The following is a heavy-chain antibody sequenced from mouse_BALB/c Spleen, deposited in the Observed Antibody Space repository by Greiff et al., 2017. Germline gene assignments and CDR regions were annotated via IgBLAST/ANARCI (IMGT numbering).Heavy chain of an antibody. J-gene: IGHJ2*01. Sequence: VQLQQSGPGLVKPSQSLSLTCTVTGYSITSDYAWNWIRQFPGNKLEWMGYISYSGSTSYNPSLKSRISITRDTSKNQFFLQLNSVTTEDTATYYCARGGRYDGYYWGQGTTLTVSS. V-gene: IGHV3-2*02. D-gene: IGHD2-14*01. CDR2: ISYSGST. CDR3: ARGGRYDGYY. CDR1: GYSITSDYA.